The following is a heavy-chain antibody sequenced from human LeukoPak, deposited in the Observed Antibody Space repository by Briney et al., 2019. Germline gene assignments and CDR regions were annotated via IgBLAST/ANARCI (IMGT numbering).Heavy chain of an antibody. Sequence: ASVKVSYKASGGTFSSYAISWVRQAPGQGLEWMGGIIPIFGTANYAQKFQGRVTITTDESTSTAYMELSSLRSEDTAVYYCATDLSLGIDAFDIWGQGTMVTVSS. CDR1: GGTFSSYA. CDR3: ATDLSLGIDAFDI. D-gene: IGHD7-27*01. V-gene: IGHV1-69*05. J-gene: IGHJ3*02. CDR2: IIPIFGTA.